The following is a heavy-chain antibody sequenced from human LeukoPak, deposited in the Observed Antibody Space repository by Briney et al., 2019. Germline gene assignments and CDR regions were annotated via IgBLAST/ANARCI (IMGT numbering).Heavy chain of an antibody. Sequence: GGSLRLSCAASGFTFRSYAMHWVRLAPGKGLEWVSATTGGGDRTYYADSVKGRFTISRDNSKNTLYLQMNSLRAEDTAVYYRAKVGIRISLIVVVFTTADDWYFDLWGRGTLVTVSS. CDR3: AKVGIRISLIVVVFTTADDWYFDL. D-gene: IGHD3-22*01. V-gene: IGHV3-23*01. J-gene: IGHJ2*01. CDR1: GFTFRSYA. CDR2: TTGGGDRT.